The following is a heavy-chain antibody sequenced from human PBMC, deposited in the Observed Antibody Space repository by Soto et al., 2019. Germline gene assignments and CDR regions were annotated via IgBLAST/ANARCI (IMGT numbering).Heavy chain of an antibody. CDR2: ISSDGKSE. V-gene: IGHV3-30*03. D-gene: IGHD3-22*01. J-gene: IGHJ4*02. Sequence: QVQLVESGGGVVQPGRSLRLSCAASGFTFSTYGMHWVRQPPGKVLEWVAVISSDGKSEHYADPVKGRFSISRDNSKNTMSLQMNSLRVEDTAVYYCATTMPTYSGDSRGRGALVDYWGQGTLVTVSS. CDR3: ATTMPTYSGDSRGRGALVDY. CDR1: GFTFSTYG.